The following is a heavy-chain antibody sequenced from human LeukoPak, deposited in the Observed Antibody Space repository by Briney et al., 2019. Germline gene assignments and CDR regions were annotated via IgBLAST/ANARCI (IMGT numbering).Heavy chain of an antibody. J-gene: IGHJ6*03. CDR3: ARGSSSSSGSHYYYYYMDV. D-gene: IGHD6-6*01. V-gene: IGHV1-69*04. Sequence: GASVKVSCKASGGTFSSYAISWVRQAPGQGLEWMGRIIPILGIANYAQKFQGRVTITADKSTSTAYMELSSLRSEDTAVYYCARGSSSSSGSHYYYYYMDVWGKGTTVTVSS. CDR2: IIPILGIA. CDR1: GGTFSSYA.